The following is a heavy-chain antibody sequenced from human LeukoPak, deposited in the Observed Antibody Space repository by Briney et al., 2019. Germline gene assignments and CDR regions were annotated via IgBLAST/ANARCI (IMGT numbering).Heavy chain of an antibody. Sequence: SETLSLTCTVSRGSVSSAYWSWIRQPPGKRLEWIGYMYNSEITNYNPSLKSRVTMSLDMSKNQFSLDLTPVSEADTAVYYCATGHSSGWFDYWGQGSLVIVSS. D-gene: IGHD6-19*01. V-gene: IGHV4-59*02. CDR2: MYNSEIT. CDR1: RGSVSSAY. J-gene: IGHJ4*02. CDR3: ATGHSSGWFDY.